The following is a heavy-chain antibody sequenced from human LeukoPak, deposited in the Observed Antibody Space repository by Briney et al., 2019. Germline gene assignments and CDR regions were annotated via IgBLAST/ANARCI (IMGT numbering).Heavy chain of an antibody. CDR1: GYSISSGYY. J-gene: IGHJ6*03. V-gene: IGHV4-38-2*02. Sequence: SETLSLTCTVSGYSISSGYYWGWIRQPPGKGLEWIGSIYHSGSTYYNPSLKSRVTISVDTSKNQFSLKLSSVTAADTAVYYCARVDSGSYYLIPNYYYYYMDVWGKGTTVTISS. D-gene: IGHD1-26*01. CDR2: IYHSGST. CDR3: ARVDSGSYYLIPNYYYYYMDV.